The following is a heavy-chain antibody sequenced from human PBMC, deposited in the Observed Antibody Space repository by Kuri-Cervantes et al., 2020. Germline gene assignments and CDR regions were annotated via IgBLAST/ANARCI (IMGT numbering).Heavy chain of an antibody. CDR2: INPSGGST. CDR3: ARDSQGGAFDI. D-gene: IGHD1-26*01. Sequence: ASVKVSCKASGYTFIDNYMHWVRQAPGQGLEWMGIINPSGGSTSYAQKFQGRVTMTRDTSTSTVYMELSSLRSEDTAVYYCARDSQGGAFDIWGQGTMVTVSS. V-gene: IGHV1-46*01. J-gene: IGHJ3*02. CDR1: GYTFIDNY.